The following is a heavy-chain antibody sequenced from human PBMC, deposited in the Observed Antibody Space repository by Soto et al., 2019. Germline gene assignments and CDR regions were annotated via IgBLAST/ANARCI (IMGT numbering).Heavy chain of an antibody. J-gene: IGHJ6*02. D-gene: IGHD2-21*02. CDR2: IIPIFGTA. Sequence: ASVKVSCKASGGTFSSYAISWVRQAPGQGLEWMGGIIPIFGTANYAQKFQGRVTITADESTSTAYMELSSLRSEDTAVYYCARPIVVVTASYYYYGMDVWGQGTTVTVSS. V-gene: IGHV1-69*13. CDR1: GGTFSSYA. CDR3: ARPIVVVTASYYYYGMDV.